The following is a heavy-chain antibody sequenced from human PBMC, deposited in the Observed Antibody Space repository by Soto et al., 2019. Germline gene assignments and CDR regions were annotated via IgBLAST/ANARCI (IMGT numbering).Heavy chain of an antibody. CDR3: ASLDPGTRVES. V-gene: IGHV4-4*02. D-gene: IGHD1-7*01. CDR2: IYRTGST. J-gene: IGHJ5*01. Sequence: AETLARTFAVSGGSFTSNNWWTWVRQPPGQGLEWIGEIYRTGSTNYNPSLKSRVTISLDKSDNQFSLKVTSLTAAETAVYYCASLDPGTRVESWGQGTVDTVSS. CDR1: GGSFTSNNW.